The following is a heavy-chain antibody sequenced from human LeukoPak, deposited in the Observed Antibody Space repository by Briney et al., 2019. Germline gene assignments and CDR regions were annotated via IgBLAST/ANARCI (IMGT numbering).Heavy chain of an antibody. CDR1: GFTFSSYS. D-gene: IGHD6-19*01. Sequence: QPGGSLRLSCAASGFTFSSYSMNWVRQARGKGVEWVSYIRSRSRTIYYADSVKGRFTISRNNAKNSLYLQMNSLRDEDTAVYYCARDLVSSSGCYEIDYWGQGTLVTVSS. J-gene: IGHJ4*02. V-gene: IGHV3-48*02. CDR2: IRSRSRTI. CDR3: ARDLVSSSGCYEIDY.